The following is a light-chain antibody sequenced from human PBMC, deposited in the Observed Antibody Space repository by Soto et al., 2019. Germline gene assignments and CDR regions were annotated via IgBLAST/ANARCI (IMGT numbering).Light chain of an antibody. J-gene: IGLJ2*01. CDR2: EVT. CDR1: RSDVGSYSL. CDR3: CSYAGTDSFVV. V-gene: IGLV2-23*02. Sequence: QSALTQPASVSGSPGQSINISCAGTRSDVGSYSLVSWYQQLPGKAPKLIISEVTKRPSGVSTRFSGSKSGNTASLTISGLRADDEADYYCCSYAGTDSFVVFGGGTKLTVL.